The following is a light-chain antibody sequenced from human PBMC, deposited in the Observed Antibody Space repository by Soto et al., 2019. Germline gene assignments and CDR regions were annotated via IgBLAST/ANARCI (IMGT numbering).Light chain of an antibody. CDR1: QGVSSSY. CDR2: DAS. Sequence: EIVLTQSPATLSLSPGERATLSCGASQGVSSSYLAWYQQKPGLAPRLLIYDASVRATGIPARFSGSGSGTDFTLTISSLEPEDFAVYYCQQYGSSPYTFGQGTKLEIK. V-gene: IGKV3D-20*01. J-gene: IGKJ2*01. CDR3: QQYGSSPYT.